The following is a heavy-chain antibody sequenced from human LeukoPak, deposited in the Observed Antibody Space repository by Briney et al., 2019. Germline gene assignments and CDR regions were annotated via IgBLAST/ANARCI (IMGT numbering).Heavy chain of an antibody. CDR1: GFSVSLNY. Sequence: QPGGSLTLSCAASGFSVSLNYMNWVRQAPGKGLEWVSILYSGSDTYYADSVKGRFTISRDNSKNMLFLHMNNLRADDTAVYYCARVGDHFHWYLDLWGRGTLVTVSS. J-gene: IGHJ2*01. V-gene: IGHV3-53*01. D-gene: IGHD3-10*01. CDR2: LYSGSDT. CDR3: ARVGDHFHWYLDL.